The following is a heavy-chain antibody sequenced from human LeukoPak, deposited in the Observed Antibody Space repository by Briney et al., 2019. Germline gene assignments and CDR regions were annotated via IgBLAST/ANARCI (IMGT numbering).Heavy chain of an antibody. CDR1: GYTFSNYG. D-gene: IGHD1-1*01. CDR3: VRDVKSLLERKWYFDL. J-gene: IGHJ2*01. Sequence: ASVKVSCKASGYTFSNYGISWVRQAPGQGLEFMGWISTYNAKTNYAQNFQGRVTMTTDTSTNTAYMELRSLRSDDTAGYYCVRDVKSLLERKWYFDLWGRGTLVTVSS. CDR2: ISTYNAKT. V-gene: IGHV1-18*01.